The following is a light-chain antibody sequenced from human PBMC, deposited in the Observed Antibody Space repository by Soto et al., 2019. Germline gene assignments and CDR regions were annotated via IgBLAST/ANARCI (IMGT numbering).Light chain of an antibody. Sequence: AIRMTQSPSSFSASTGDRVTITCRASQDINRYLAWYQLKPGKAPMLLIYAASTLQSGVSSRFSGSGSGTDFTLTISRLQSEEFAPYDCQQYYNLWTFGQGTKVEIK. CDR3: QQYYNLWT. V-gene: IGKV1-8*01. J-gene: IGKJ1*01. CDR1: QDINRY. CDR2: AAS.